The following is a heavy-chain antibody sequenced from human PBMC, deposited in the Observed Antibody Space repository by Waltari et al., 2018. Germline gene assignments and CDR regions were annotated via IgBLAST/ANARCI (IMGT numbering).Heavy chain of an antibody. Sequence: EVQLVESGGGLVQPGGSLRLSCAASGFTFSSYWMHWVRQAPGKGLVWVSRSNSDGSSTSYADSGKGRFTISRDNAKNTLYLQMNSLRAEDTAVYYCARRASSGWEYFDYWGQGTLVTVSS. CDR3: ARRASSGWEYFDY. CDR1: GFTFSSYW. D-gene: IGHD6-19*01. V-gene: IGHV3-74*01. CDR2: SNSDGSST. J-gene: IGHJ4*02.